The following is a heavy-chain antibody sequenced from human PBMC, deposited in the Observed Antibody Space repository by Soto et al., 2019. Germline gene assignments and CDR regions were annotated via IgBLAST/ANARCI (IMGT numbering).Heavy chain of an antibody. CDR2: ISYDGSNK. V-gene: IGHV3-30-3*01. CDR1: GFTFSSYA. CDR3: ARSYLSNSRMTTVTTIGAFDI. Sequence: QVQLVESGGGVVQPGRSLRLSCAASGFTFSSYAMHWVRQAPGKGLEWVAVISYDGSNKYYADSVKGRFTISRDNSKNSLYLQMNILRAEDTAVYYCARSYLSNSRMTTVTTIGAFDIWGQGTMVTVSS. J-gene: IGHJ3*02. D-gene: IGHD4-17*01.